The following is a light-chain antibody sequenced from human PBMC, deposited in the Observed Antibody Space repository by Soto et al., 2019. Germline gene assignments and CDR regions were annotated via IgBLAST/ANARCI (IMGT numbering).Light chain of an antibody. CDR1: SSDVGGYDF. Sequence: QSALTQPASVSGSPGQSITISCTGTSSDVGGYDFVSWYQQHPGKAPKLMIHQVRNRPSGVSDRFSGSKSGNTASLTISGLQAEDEADYYCSSYTSSSTLLYLFGTGTKLTVL. CDR2: QVR. V-gene: IGLV2-14*01. J-gene: IGLJ1*01. CDR3: SSYTSSSTLLYL.